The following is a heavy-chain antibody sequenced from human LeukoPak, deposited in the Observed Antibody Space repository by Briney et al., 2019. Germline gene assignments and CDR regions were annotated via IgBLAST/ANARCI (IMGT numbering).Heavy chain of an antibody. V-gene: IGHV3-30-3*01. Sequence: GGSLRLSCAASGFTFSSYAMHWVRQAPGKGLEWVAVMSYDGSNKYYADSVKGRSTISRDNSKNTLYLQMNSLRAEDTAVYYCARSSGSYYPDDYWGQGTLVTVSS. CDR1: GFTFSSYA. CDR3: ARSSGSYYPDDY. CDR2: MSYDGSNK. D-gene: IGHD1-26*01. J-gene: IGHJ4*02.